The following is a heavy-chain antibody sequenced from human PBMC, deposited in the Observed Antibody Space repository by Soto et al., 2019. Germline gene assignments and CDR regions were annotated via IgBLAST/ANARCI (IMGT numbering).Heavy chain of an antibody. CDR2: IYYSGST. V-gene: IGHV4-31*03. Sequence: PSETLSLTCTVSGGSISSGGYYWSWIRQHPGKGLEWIGYIYYSGSTYYNPSLKSRVTISVDTSKNQFSLKLSSVTAADTAVYFCAREGISGYNWTDPSPYYYYYYMDVWGKGTTVTVSS. D-gene: IGHD1-1*01. J-gene: IGHJ6*03. CDR1: GGSISSGGYY. CDR3: AREGISGYNWTDPSPYYYYYYMDV.